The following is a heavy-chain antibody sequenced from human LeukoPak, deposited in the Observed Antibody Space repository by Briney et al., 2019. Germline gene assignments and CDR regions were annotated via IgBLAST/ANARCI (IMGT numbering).Heavy chain of an antibody. D-gene: IGHD5-18*01. Sequence: GGSLRLSCAASGFTFSSYAMSWVRQAPGKGLEWVSAISGSGGSTYYADSVKGRFTISRDNSKNSLYLQMNSLRTEDTALYYCAKDHTAMVTYFDYWGQGTLVTVSS. CDR3: AKDHTAMVTYFDY. CDR1: GFTFSSYA. J-gene: IGHJ4*02. V-gene: IGHV3-23*01. CDR2: ISGSGGST.